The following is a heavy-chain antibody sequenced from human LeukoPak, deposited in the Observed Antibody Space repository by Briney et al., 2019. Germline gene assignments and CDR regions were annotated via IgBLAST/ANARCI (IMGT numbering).Heavy chain of an antibody. CDR1: GGSISSYY. D-gene: IGHD3-22*01. Sequence: PSETLSLTCTVSGGSISSYYWSWIRQPPGKGLEWIGYIYYSGSTNYNPSLKSRVTISVDTSKNQFSLKLSSVTAADTAVYYCARSVYYYDSSGPTYAYNWFDPWGQGTLVTVSS. CDR3: ARSVYYYDSSGPTYAYNWFDP. J-gene: IGHJ5*02. CDR2: IYYSGST. V-gene: IGHV4-59*01.